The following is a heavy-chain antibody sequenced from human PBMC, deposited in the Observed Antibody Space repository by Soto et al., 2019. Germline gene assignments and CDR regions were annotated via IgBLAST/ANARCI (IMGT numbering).Heavy chain of an antibody. CDR1: GGSFSGYY. J-gene: IGHJ4*02. Sequence: QVQLQQWGAGLLKPSETLSLTCAVYGGSFSGYYWSWIRQPPGKGLEWIGEINHSGSTNYNPSLKSRVIISVDTSKTQFSLKLSSVTAADTAVYYFAIHYYSSSWYYFDYWGQGTLVTVSS. D-gene: IGHD6-13*01. CDR2: INHSGST. V-gene: IGHV4-34*01. CDR3: AIHYYSSSWYYFDY.